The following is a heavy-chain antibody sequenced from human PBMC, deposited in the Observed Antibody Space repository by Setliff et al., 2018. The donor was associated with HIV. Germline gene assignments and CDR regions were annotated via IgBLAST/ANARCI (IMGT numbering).Heavy chain of an antibody. Sequence: GASVKVSCKASGYSFTNYAMHWVRQAPGQRLEWMGWINVGNDNTKYSQTLQGRVTIARDTSASTAYMELSSLRSEDTAVYYCARGLRITIFGVVIFGWFDPWGQGTLVTVSS. V-gene: IGHV1-3*01. CDR1: GYSFTNYA. J-gene: IGHJ5*02. CDR2: INVGNDNT. CDR3: ARGLRITIFGVVIFGWFDP. D-gene: IGHD3-3*01.